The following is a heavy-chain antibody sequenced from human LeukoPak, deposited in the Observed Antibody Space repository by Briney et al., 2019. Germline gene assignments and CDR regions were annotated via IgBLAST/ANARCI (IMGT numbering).Heavy chain of an antibody. CDR2: IYYSGST. CDR3: AGEYDSSGYSFDY. D-gene: IGHD3-22*01. Sequence: KASETLSLTCTVSGGSISSGGYYWSWIRQHPGKGLEWIGYIYYSGSTYYNPSLKSRVTISVDTSKNQFSLKLSSVTAADTAVYYCAGEYDSSGYSFDYWGQGTLVTVSS. CDR1: GGSISSGGYY. V-gene: IGHV4-31*03. J-gene: IGHJ4*02.